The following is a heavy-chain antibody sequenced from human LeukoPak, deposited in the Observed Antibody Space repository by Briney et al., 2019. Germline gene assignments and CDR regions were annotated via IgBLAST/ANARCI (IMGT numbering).Heavy chain of an antibody. CDR2: IIPIFGTT. CDR3: GRVRGGDCSSTSCSYLPFDY. Sequence: ASVKVSCNASGRTFSRYAIRWVRQPPGQGLEWMGGIIPIFGTTNYAQKFQGRVRITADESRSTAYMELSSRRAEDKAVYYWGRVRGGDCSSTSCSYLPFDYWGQGTLVTVSS. D-gene: IGHD2-2*01. CDR1: GRTFSRYA. V-gene: IGHV1-69*13. J-gene: IGHJ4*02.